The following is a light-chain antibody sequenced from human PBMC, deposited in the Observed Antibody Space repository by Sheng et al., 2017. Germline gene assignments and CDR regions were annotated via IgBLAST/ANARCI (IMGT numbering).Light chain of an antibody. CDR2: KAS. V-gene: IGKV1-5*03. CDR1: QSVGQS. CDR3: QQYNTLIT. Sequence: DIQMTQSPSSLSASVGDRVTITCRASQSVGQSLAWYQQKPGKAPNLLISKASTLQSGVPLRFSGSGSGKDFTLTISGLQPDDFATYYCQQYNTLITFAGGTKVEIK. J-gene: IGKJ4*01.